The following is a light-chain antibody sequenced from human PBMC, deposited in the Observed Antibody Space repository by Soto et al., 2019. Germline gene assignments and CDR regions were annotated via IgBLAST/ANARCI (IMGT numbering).Light chain of an antibody. CDR2: DAS. J-gene: IGKJ5*01. CDR3: QQYHTSPIT. CDR1: QSVSSY. Sequence: EIVLTQSPATLSLSPGERATLSCRASQSVSSYLAWYQQKPGQAPRLLIYDASNRATGIPARFSGSGSGTDFTLTISSLEPEDFAVYYCQQYHTSPITFGQGTRLEIK. V-gene: IGKV3-11*01.